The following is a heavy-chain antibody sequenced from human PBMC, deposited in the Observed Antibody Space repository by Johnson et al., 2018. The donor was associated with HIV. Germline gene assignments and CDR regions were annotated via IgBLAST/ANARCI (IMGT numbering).Heavy chain of an antibody. D-gene: IGHD6-19*01. CDR1: GFTVSSSY. Sequence: VQLVESGGGLVHPGGSLRLSCEASGFTVSSSYMNWVRQAPGKGLEWVSGIYSGGSTYYADSVEGRFTISRDNSKNTLYVQMNSLRAEDTAVYYCAGGVAVAFDIWGPGTMVTVSS. V-gene: IGHV3-66*01. J-gene: IGHJ3*02. CDR2: IYSGGST. CDR3: AGGVAVAFDI.